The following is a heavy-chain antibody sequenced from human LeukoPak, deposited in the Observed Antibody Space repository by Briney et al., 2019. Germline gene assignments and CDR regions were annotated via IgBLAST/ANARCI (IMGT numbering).Heavy chain of an antibody. CDR3: ARQTYSSGWSNFDY. J-gene: IGHJ4*02. V-gene: IGHV4-61*01. Sequence: SETLSLTCTVSGGSVSSGSYYWSWIRQPPGKGLEWIGYIYYSGSTNYNPSLKSRVTISVDTSKNQFSLKLSSVTAADTAVYYCARQTYSSGWSNFDYWGQGTLVTVSS. D-gene: IGHD6-19*01. CDR1: GGSVSSGSYY. CDR2: IYYSGST.